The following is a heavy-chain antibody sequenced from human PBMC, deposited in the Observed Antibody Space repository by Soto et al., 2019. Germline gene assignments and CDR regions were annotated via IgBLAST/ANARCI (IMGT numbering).Heavy chain of an antibody. J-gene: IGHJ4*02. CDR2: INHSGST. CDR3: AGGPVPATMSYFDY. Sequence: QVQLQQWGAGLLKPSETLSLTCAVYGGSFSGYYWSWIRQPPGKGLEWIGEINHSGSTNYNPSLKSRGTISVDTSKNQFSLKLSSVTAADTAVYYCAGGPVPATMSYFDYWGQGTLVTVSS. CDR1: GGSFSGYY. D-gene: IGHD2-15*01. V-gene: IGHV4-34*01.